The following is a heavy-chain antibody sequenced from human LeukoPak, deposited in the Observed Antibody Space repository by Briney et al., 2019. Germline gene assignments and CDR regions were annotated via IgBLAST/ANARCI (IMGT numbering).Heavy chain of an antibody. CDR2: INERGTNT. V-gene: IGHV3-23*01. CDR1: GFSLSNYA. J-gene: IGHJ4*02. Sequence: PGGSLRLSCVVSGFSLSNYAMTWVRQAPGKGLEWVSYINERGTNTAYADSVKGRFTISRDTSLNTLYLQMNNLRAEDTAVYFCAKRGVVIRGLLVIGYHQEADHYDFWGQGVMVTVSS. CDR3: AKRGVVIRGLLVIGYHQEADHYDF. D-gene: IGHD3-10*01.